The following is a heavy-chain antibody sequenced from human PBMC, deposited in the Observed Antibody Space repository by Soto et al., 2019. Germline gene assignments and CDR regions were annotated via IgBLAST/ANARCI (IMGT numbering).Heavy chain of an antibody. CDR3: ARPDRIFYYMDV. CDR1: GFTFSAYS. CDR2: ITSNNI. V-gene: IGHV3-21*01. Sequence: EVQLVESGGGLVKPGGSLRLSCETSGFTFSAYSMNWVRQAPGRGLEFVSSITSNNIYYADSVRGRFTISRDNAKNSLYLQKTSLREDDTAVYYCARPDRIFYYMDVWGKGTTVTVSS. J-gene: IGHJ6*03.